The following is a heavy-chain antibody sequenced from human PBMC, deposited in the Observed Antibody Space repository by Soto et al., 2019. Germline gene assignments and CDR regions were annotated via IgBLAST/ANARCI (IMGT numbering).Heavy chain of an antibody. CDR3: ATVIPATRYFAY. V-gene: IGHV4-30-2*01. CDR1: GGSIGNDDYS. Sequence: KPSETLSLTCTASGGSIGNDDYSWSWVRQPPGKGLEWIGYIYHSGTTYYNPSLTSRVTISVDGSNNQFSLKLTSMTAADTAVYYCATVIPATRYFAYWGQGILVTVSS. CDR2: IYHSGTT. D-gene: IGHD2-15*01. J-gene: IGHJ4*02.